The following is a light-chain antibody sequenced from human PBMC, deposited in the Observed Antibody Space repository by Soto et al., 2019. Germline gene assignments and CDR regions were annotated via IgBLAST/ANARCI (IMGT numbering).Light chain of an antibody. J-gene: IGKJ3*01. V-gene: IGKV1-33*01. CDR3: PQYNNLPPT. CDR2: DAS. Sequence: DIQMTQSPSSLSASVGDRVTITCQASQDITKYLNWYQQKPGKAPNLLIYDASNLDTGVPSRFSETGPGTDFTSTISSRQPEDIATPYGPQYNNLPPTFGTETQVDIK. CDR1: QDITKY.